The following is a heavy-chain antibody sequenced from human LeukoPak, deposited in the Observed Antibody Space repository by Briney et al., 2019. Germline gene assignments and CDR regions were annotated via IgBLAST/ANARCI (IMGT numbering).Heavy chain of an antibody. V-gene: IGHV4-34*01. CDR2: INHSGST. D-gene: IGHD3-10*01. CDR1: GGSFSGYY. J-gene: IGHJ5*02. CDR3: ARGNHYYGLFDP. Sequence: SETLSLTCAVYGGSFSGYYWSWIRQPPGKGLEWIGEINHSGSTNYNPSLKSRVTISVDTSKNQFSLKLSSVTAADTAVYYCARGNHYYGLFDPWGQGTLVTVSS.